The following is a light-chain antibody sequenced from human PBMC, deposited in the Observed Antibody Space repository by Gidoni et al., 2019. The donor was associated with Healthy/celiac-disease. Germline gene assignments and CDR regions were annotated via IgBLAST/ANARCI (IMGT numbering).Light chain of an antibody. CDR2: GAS. V-gene: IGKV3-20*01. CDR1: QSVSSSY. CDR3: QQYGSSPPRYT. J-gene: IGKJ2*01. Sequence: DIVLTQSPGTLSMSPGERATLSCRASQSVSSSYLAWYQQKPGQAPRLLIYGASSRATGSPDRFSGSGSWTDVTLTISRLEPEDFAVYYCQQYGSSPPRYTFGQGTKLEIK.